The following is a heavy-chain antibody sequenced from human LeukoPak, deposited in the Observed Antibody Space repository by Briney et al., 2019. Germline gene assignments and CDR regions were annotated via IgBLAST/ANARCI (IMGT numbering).Heavy chain of an antibody. V-gene: IGHV3-21*04. D-gene: IGHD2-21*02. CDR3: AKDRLLNCRGDCYIFDY. CDR2: ISSSSSYI. J-gene: IGHJ4*02. CDR1: GFTFSSYS. Sequence: GGSLRLSCAASGFTFSSYSMNWVRQAPGKGLEWVSSISSSSSYIYYADSVKGRFTISRDNAKNTLYLQLNGLRTEDTALYYCAKDRLLNCRGDCYIFDYWGQATLVTVSS.